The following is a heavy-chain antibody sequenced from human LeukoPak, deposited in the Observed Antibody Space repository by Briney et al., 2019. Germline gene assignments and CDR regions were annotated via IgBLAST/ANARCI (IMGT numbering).Heavy chain of an antibody. CDR3: ARGIAVAGRERSYYYYYMDV. V-gene: IGHV4-34*01. CDR1: GGSFSGYH. CDR2: INHSGST. J-gene: IGHJ6*03. Sequence: PSETLSLTCAVYGGSFSGYHWSWIRQPPGKGLEWIGEINHSGSTNYNPSLKSRVTISVDTSKNQFSLKLSSVTAADTAVYYCARGIAVAGRERSYYYYYMDVWGKGTTVTVSS. D-gene: IGHD6-19*01.